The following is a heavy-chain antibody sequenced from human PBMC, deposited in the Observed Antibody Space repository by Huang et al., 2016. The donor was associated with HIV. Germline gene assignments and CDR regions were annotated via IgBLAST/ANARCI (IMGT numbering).Heavy chain of an antibody. D-gene: IGHD3-10*01. CDR1: GTSMTSSTFY. V-gene: IGHV4-39*02. Sequence: QLRESGPGLVTPSENLSLTCSASGTSMTSSTFYWGWFRQPPGRGLERSGSVYCLGNNYDNPILKSRVTISIYTANKQYSMRLTSVTAADTAVYFCAREVRSVDTYHPDEYYYRGLDVWGQGTTVSVSS. CDR3: AREVRSVDTYHPDEYYYRGLDV. CDR2: VYCLGNN. J-gene: IGHJ6*02.